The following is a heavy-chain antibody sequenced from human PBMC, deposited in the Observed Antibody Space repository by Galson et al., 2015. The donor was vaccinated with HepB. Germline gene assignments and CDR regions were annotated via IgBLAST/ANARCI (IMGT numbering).Heavy chain of an antibody. CDR3: AVISGGNWYFDL. CDR1: GHTPTIYH. Sequence: SVKVSCKASGHTPTIYHIHWVRQAPGQGLEWMAWINPNSGGTNYAQKFQGRVTVTRDTSISTVYMDLSSLRSDDTAVYFCAVISGGNWYFDLWGRGTLVTVSS. D-gene: IGHD7-27*01. CDR2: INPNSGGT. J-gene: IGHJ2*01. V-gene: IGHV1-2*02.